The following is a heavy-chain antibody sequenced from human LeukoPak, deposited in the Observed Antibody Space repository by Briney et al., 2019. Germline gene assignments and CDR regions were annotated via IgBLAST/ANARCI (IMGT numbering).Heavy chain of an antibody. D-gene: IGHD2-8*02. J-gene: IGHJ4*02. CDR1: GFTLSNSW. CDR3: VRSVSGVYGFFDY. Sequence: PGGSLRLSCVASGFTLSNSWLHWVRQAPRKGLVWVSRMNMDGSTTNYADSVRGRFTISRDNAKNTLHLQMNSLRAEDTAVYYCVRSVSGVYGFFDYWGRGTLVSLFS. CDR2: MNMDGSTT. V-gene: IGHV3-74*01.